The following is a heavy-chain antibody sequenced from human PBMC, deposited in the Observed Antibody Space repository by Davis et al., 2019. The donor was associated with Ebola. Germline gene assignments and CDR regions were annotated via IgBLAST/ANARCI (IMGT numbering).Heavy chain of an antibody. Sequence: SVKVSCKASGGTFSSYAISWVRQAPGQGLEWMGGIIPIFGTANYAQKFQGRVTITADESTSTAYMELSRLRSDDTAVYYCFQLPIYCSGGSCPDYFDYWGQGTLVTVSS. CDR3: FQLPIYCSGGSCPDYFDY. J-gene: IGHJ4*02. CDR1: GGTFSSYA. V-gene: IGHV1-69*13. CDR2: IIPIFGTA. D-gene: IGHD2-15*01.